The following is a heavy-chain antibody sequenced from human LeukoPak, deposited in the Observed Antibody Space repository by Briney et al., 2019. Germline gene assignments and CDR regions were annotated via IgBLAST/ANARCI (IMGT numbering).Heavy chain of an antibody. J-gene: IGHJ4*02. CDR3: ARGTMIVVDPADY. V-gene: IGHV1-18*01. Sequence: ASVKVSCKASGYTFDNYGISWVRQDPGQGLEWMGWISAYNGNTNYAQNLQGRVTMTTDTSTSTAYMELRSLRSDDTAVYYCARGTMIVVDPADYWGQGTLVTVSS. CDR1: GYTFDNYG. CDR2: ISAYNGNT. D-gene: IGHD3-22*01.